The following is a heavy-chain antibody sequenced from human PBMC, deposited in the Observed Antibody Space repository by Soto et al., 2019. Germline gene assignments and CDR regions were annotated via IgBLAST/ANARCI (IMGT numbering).Heavy chain of an antibody. CDR3: ARADGYSYGWGYYFDY. J-gene: IGHJ4*02. D-gene: IGHD5-18*01. CDR2: ISYDGSNK. Sequence: QVQLVESGGGVVQPGRSLRLSCAASGFTFSSYAMHWVRQAPGKGLEWVAVISYDGSNKYYADSVKGRFTISRDNSTNTLYLQMNSLRAEDTAVYYWARADGYSYGWGYYFDYWGQGTLVTVSS. CDR1: GFTFSSYA. V-gene: IGHV3-30-3*01.